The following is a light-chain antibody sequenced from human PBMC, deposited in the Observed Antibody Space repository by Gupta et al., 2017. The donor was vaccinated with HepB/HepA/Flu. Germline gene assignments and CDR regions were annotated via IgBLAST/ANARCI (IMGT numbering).Light chain of an antibody. J-gene: IGKJ4*01. CDR1: QDIDKS. Sequence: IQMTQSPSSLSASIGDRVTIACQASQDIDKSLNWYQQKPGEAPKLLIYDASALETGVPSRFSGGGSGTDFTFTSSSLQPEDIATYYWQQFEDFITFGGGTKVEIK. V-gene: IGKV1-33*01. CDR2: DAS. CDR3: QQFEDFIT.